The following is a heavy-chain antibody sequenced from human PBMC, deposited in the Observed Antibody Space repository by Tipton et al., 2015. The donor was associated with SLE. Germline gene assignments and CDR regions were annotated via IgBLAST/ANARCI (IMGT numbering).Heavy chain of an antibody. Sequence: TLSLTCAVYGESFTGYFWTWIRQPPGKGLEWIAEIIHSGVTNYNPSLRSRVTISVDMSKNQVSLKLSSVTAADTAVYYCARVAATEVFDYWGQGTTVTVSS. J-gene: IGHJ4*03. D-gene: IGHD1-1*01. V-gene: IGHV4-34*12. CDR1: GESFTGYF. CDR2: IIHSGVT. CDR3: ARVAATEVFDY.